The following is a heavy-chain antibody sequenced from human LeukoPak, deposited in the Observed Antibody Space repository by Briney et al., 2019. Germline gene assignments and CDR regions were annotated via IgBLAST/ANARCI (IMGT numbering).Heavy chain of an antibody. J-gene: IGHJ4*02. D-gene: IGHD2-15*01. CDR1: GGSISSHY. Sequence: TSETLSLTCTASGGSISSHYWCWVRQPPGKGLEWIGYVLDNVRTKDNPSLNSRFTLSADTSKNQFSLRLTSVTAADTAVYYCASQTVVAATWNYWGQGTLVTVSS. V-gene: IGHV4-59*08. CDR2: VLDNVRT. CDR3: ASQTVVAATWNY.